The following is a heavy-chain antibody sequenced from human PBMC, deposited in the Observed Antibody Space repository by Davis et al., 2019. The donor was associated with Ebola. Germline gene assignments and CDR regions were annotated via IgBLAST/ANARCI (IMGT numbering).Heavy chain of an antibody. CDR1: GFIFRNYV. Sequence: GESLKISCAASGFIFRNYVMSWVRQAPGKGLEWVAVIWYDGRNTYYADSVKGRFTISRDNSKNTLYLQMNSLRAEDTAVYYCAKDRRYSSSPFDYWGQGTLVTVSS. D-gene: IGHD6-6*01. CDR2: IWYDGRNT. V-gene: IGHV3-30*02. CDR3: AKDRRYSSSPFDY. J-gene: IGHJ4*02.